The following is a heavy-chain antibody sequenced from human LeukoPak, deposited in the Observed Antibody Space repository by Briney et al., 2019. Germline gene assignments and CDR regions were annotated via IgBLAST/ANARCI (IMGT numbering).Heavy chain of an antibody. CDR1: GFTFDNYA. J-gene: IGHJ4*02. CDR3: AKGSRDSRPYYFDF. V-gene: IGHV3-23*01. CDR2: ITGSGRDT. Sequence: PGGSLRLSCVASGFTFDNYAMSWVRQAPGKGLEWVSAITGSGRDTYHADSVKGRFTISRDNSKNTLYLQMNSLRVEDMALYYCAKGSRDSRPYYFDFWGQGTLVTVSS. D-gene: IGHD3-10*01.